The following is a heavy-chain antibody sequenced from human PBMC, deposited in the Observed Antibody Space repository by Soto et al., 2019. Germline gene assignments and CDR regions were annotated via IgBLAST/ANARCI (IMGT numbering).Heavy chain of an antibody. Sequence: ASVKVSCKASGYTFTSYGISWVRQAPGQGLEWMGWISAYNGNTNYAQKLQGRVTMTTDTSTSTAYMELRSLRSDDTAVYYCARGIVRGVIITHLCYMDVWGKGTTVTVSS. CDR3: ARGIVRGVIITHLCYMDV. D-gene: IGHD3-10*01. CDR1: GYTFTSYG. J-gene: IGHJ6*03. CDR2: ISAYNGNT. V-gene: IGHV1-18*01.